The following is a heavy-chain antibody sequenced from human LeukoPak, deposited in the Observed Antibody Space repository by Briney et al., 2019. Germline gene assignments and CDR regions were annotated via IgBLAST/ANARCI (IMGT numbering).Heavy chain of an antibody. CDR2: ISASSSNA. J-gene: IGHJ6*02. CDR1: GFTFSSYD. CDR3: AKDRRKDGSGSYFYYYGMDV. V-gene: IGHV3-23*01. Sequence: GGSLRLSCAASGFTFSSYDMSWVRQAPGKGLEWVSRISASSSNAYYADSVKGRFTISRDNSKNTLFLQMNCLRAEDTAAYYCAKDRRKDGSGSYFYYYGMDVWGHGTTVTVSS. D-gene: IGHD3-10*01.